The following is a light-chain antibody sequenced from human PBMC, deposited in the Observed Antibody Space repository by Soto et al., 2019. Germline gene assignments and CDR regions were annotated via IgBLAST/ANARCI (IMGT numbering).Light chain of an antibody. CDR3: MQALQSLT. CDR1: QRLLYNNTYNY. J-gene: IGKJ5*01. V-gene: IGKV2-28*01. Sequence: EIVMTQSPLTLPVTPGEPASISCRSSQRLLYNNTYNYLDWYVQKPGQSPPLLIYFGSNRAPGVPDRFSGSGSGTDFTLKINRVEAEDVGTYYCMQALQSLTFGQGTRLEIK. CDR2: FGS.